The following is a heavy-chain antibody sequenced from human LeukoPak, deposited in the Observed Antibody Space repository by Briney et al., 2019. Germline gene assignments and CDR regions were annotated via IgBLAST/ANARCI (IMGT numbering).Heavy chain of an antibody. CDR3: ARDRGYFDWLLVSETTNWFDP. Sequence: SETLSLTCTVSGGSISSYYWSWIRQPPGKGLEWIGYIYYSGSTNYNPSLKSRVTISVDTSKNQFSLKLSSVTAADTAVYYCARDRGYFDWLLVSETTNWFDPWGQGTLVTVSS. J-gene: IGHJ5*02. D-gene: IGHD3-9*01. CDR1: GGSISSYY. CDR2: IYYSGST. V-gene: IGHV4-59*12.